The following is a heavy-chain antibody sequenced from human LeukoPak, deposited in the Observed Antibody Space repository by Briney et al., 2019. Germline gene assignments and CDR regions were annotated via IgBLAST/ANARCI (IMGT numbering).Heavy chain of an antibody. Sequence: SVKVSCKASGGTFSSYAISWVRQAPGQGLEWMGGIIPIFGTANYTQKFQGRVTITTDESTSTAYMELSSLRSEDTAVYYCARVGGKLGSVLRFLEWPPGYMDVWGKGTTVTVSS. V-gene: IGHV1-69*05. D-gene: IGHD3-3*01. CDR3: ARVGGKLGSVLRFLEWPPGYMDV. CDR2: IIPIFGTA. CDR1: GGTFSSYA. J-gene: IGHJ6*03.